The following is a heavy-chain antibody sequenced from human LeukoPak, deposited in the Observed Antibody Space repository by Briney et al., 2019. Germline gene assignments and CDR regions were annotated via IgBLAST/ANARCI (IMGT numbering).Heavy chain of an antibody. Sequence: SSETLSLTCTVSGGSISSYYWSWIRQPPGKRLEWIGYIYYSGSTNYNPSLKSRVTISVDTSKSRFSLKLSSVTAADTAVYYCASSAAGLAYWGQGTLVTVSS. CDR1: GGSISSYY. CDR3: ASSAAGLAY. CDR2: IYYSGST. V-gene: IGHV4-59*08. D-gene: IGHD6-13*01. J-gene: IGHJ4*02.